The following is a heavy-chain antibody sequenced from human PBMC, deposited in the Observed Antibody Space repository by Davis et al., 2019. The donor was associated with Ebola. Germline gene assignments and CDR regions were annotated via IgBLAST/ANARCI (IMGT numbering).Heavy chain of an antibody. CDR1: GFTFSGSA. J-gene: IGHJ6*02. Sequence: PGGSLRLSCAASGFTFSGSAMHWVRQASGKGLEWVGRIRSKANSYATAYAASVKGRFTISRDDSKNTAYLQMNSLKTEDTAVYYCARQLIRVNYYYYGLDVWGQGTTVTVSS. V-gene: IGHV3-73*01. CDR3: ARQLIRVNYYYYGLDV. CDR2: IRSKANSYAT. D-gene: IGHD2-8*01.